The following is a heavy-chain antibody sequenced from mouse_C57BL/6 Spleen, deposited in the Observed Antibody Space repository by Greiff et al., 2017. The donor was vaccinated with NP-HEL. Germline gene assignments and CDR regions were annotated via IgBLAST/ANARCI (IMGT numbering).Heavy chain of an antibody. Sequence: VQLKESGPGLVKPSQSLSLTCSVTGYSITSGYYWNWIRQFPGNKLEWMGYISYDGSNNYNPSLKNRISITRDTSKNQFFLKLNSVTTEDTATYYCARGPYWGQGTLVTVSA. CDR3: ARGPY. CDR2: ISYDGSN. V-gene: IGHV3-6*01. J-gene: IGHJ3*01. CDR1: GYSITSGYY.